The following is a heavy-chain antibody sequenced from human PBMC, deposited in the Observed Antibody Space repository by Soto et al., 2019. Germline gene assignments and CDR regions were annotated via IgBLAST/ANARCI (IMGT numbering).Heavy chain of an antibody. D-gene: IGHD2-2*01. CDR3: AKDSRNVAVSAARVYGMDV. Sequence: GGSLRLSAPGPVFTGSDYAMTWPRQGPGKGLPSVPTTRSNGEYTYYGDSAKGRFTVSRDNSKNTLYLEMSSVRAEDTAVYYCAKDSRNVAVSAARVYGMDVWGQGTTVTVSS. CDR1: VFTGSDYA. V-gene: IGHV3-23*01. J-gene: IGHJ6*02. CDR2: TRSNGEYT.